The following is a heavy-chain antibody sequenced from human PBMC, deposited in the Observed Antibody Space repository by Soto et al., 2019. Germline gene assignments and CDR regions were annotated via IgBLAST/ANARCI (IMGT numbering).Heavy chain of an antibody. CDR2: ILYSGST. CDR1: GGSISTYY. Sequence: PSDTLSLTCTVSGGSISTYYWIWIRQAPGKGLEWIGYILYSGSTNYNPSLNSRVTMSLDTSKNQFSLKLSSVTTADMAVYYCARGGGTGNWFDPWSQGSLVTVSS. J-gene: IGHJ5*02. D-gene: IGHD7-27*01. V-gene: IGHV4-59*07. CDR3: ARGGGTGNWFDP.